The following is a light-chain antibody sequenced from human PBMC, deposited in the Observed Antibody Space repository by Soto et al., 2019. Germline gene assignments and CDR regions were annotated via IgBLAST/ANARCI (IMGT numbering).Light chain of an antibody. CDR3: QSRDSSLSSSWV. Sequence: QAVVTQPPSVSGAPGQRVTISCTGSSSNIGADFDVHWYQHLPGTAPKLLISHNNNRPSGVPDRFSGSKSGTSASLAITGLHADDEAVYYCQSRDSSLSSSWVFGGGTKLTVL. CDR2: HNN. CDR1: SSNIGADFD. V-gene: IGLV1-40*01. J-gene: IGLJ3*02.